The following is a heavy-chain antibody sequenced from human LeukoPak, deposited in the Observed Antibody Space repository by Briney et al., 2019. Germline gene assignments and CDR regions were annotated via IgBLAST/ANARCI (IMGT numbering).Heavy chain of an antibody. CDR1: GFTFSSYA. V-gene: IGHV3-30*04. D-gene: IGHD6-13*01. J-gene: IGHJ4*02. CDR2: ISYDGSNK. Sequence: GGSLRLSCAASGFTFSSYAMHWVRQAPGKGLEWVAVISYDGSNKYYADSVKGRFTISRDNSKNTLYLQMNSLRAEDTAVYYCAKDASSSWHYYFDYWGQGTLVTVSS. CDR3: AKDASSSWHYYFDY.